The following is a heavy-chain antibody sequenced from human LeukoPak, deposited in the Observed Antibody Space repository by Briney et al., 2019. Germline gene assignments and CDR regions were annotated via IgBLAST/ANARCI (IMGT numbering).Heavy chain of an antibody. CDR2: IRYDGSNK. J-gene: IGHJ4*02. CDR3: AKDPRVYCGGDCYPNEGLDY. Sequence: GGSLRLSCAASGFTFSSYGMHWVRQAPGKGLEWVAFIRYDGSNKYYADSVKGRFTISRDNSKNTLYLQMNSLRAEDTAVYYCAKDPRVYCGGDCYPNEGLDYWGQGTLVTVSS. D-gene: IGHD2-21*02. V-gene: IGHV3-30*02. CDR1: GFTFSSYG.